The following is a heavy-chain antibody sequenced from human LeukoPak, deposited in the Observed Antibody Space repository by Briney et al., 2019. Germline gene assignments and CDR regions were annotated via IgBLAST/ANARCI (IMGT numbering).Heavy chain of an antibody. CDR3: ARNSHNTVWHRTLDY. J-gene: IGHJ4*02. V-gene: IGHV1-46*01. CDR2: LNPSGGST. CDR1: GYTFTSYY. Sequence: ASVTVSCKASGYTFTSYYIHWVRQVPGQGLEWMGVLNPSGGSTSYTQKFQDRITMTSDTSTSTVYMELSSLRSEDTAVYYCARNSHNTVWHRTLDYWGQGTLVTVSS. D-gene: IGHD1-14*01.